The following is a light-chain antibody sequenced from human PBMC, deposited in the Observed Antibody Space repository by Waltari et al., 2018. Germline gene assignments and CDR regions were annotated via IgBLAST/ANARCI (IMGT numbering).Light chain of an antibody. CDR2: DAS. Sequence: VLTQSPATLSLSPGERATLSCRASQSGDDYVAWYQQKPGQSPRLLIYDASNRATGIPIRFSGSGFGTDFTLTISSLEPDDFAHYYCQQRRNWPPTFGQGTKVEIK. CDR1: QSGDDY. J-gene: IGKJ1*01. V-gene: IGKV3-11*01. CDR3: QQRRNWPPT.